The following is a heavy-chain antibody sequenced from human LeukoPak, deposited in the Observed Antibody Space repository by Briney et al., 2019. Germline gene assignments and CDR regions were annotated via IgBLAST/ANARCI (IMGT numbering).Heavy chain of an antibody. Sequence: ASVKVSCTASGYTFTSYAMHWVRQAPGQRLEWMGWINVGNGNTKYSQKFQGRVTITRDTSASTAYMELSSLRSEDTAVYYCASSSSSAHFYGMDVWGQGTTVTVSS. V-gene: IGHV1-3*01. CDR1: GYTFTSYA. D-gene: IGHD6-6*01. J-gene: IGHJ6*02. CDR2: INVGNGNT. CDR3: ASSSSSAHFYGMDV.